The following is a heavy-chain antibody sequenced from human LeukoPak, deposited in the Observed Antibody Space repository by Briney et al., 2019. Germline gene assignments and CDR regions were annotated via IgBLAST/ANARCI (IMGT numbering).Heavy chain of an antibody. Sequence: QPGGSLRLSCSASGFTFSSYAIHWVRQAQGKGLEYISAIRSNGGSTYYADSVKGRFIISRDNSKNTLYLQMSSLRAEDTAVYYCVKGGGYCSSTSCPPPYYFDYWGQGTLVTVSS. CDR1: GFTFSSYA. J-gene: IGHJ4*02. CDR3: VKGGGYCSSTSCPPPYYFDY. V-gene: IGHV3-64D*06. D-gene: IGHD2-2*01. CDR2: IRSNGGST.